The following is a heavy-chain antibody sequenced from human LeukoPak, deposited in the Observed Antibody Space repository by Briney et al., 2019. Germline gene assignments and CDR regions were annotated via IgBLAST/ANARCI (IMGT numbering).Heavy chain of an antibody. Sequence: GGSLRLSCAASGFTFSSYAISWVRQAPGKGLEWVSAISGSGGYTYYADSVKGRFTISRDNSKNTLYLQMNSLRAEDTAVYYCARDFNDSSGLAYWGQGTLVTVSS. CDR3: ARDFNDSSGLAY. CDR1: GFTFSSYA. V-gene: IGHV3-23*01. D-gene: IGHD3-22*01. CDR2: ISGSGGYT. J-gene: IGHJ4*02.